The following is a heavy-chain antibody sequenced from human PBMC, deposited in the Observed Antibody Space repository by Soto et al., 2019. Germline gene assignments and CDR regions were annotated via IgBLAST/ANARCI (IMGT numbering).Heavy chain of an antibody. CDR2: IIPILGIA. CDR3: ARGLHYDSISLDDY. CDR1: GGTFSSYS. J-gene: IGHJ4*02. Sequence: QVQLVQSGAAVKKPGSSVKVSCKASGGTFSSYSISWVRQAPGQGLEWMGRIIPILGIANYAQKFQGRVTITADKSTSTACMELSSLRSEDTAVYYCARGLHYDSISLDDYWGQGTLVTVSS. D-gene: IGHD3-22*01. V-gene: IGHV1-69*02.